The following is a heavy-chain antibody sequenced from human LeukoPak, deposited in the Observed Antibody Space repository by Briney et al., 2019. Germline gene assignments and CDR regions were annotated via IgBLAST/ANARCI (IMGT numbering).Heavy chain of an antibody. V-gene: IGHV3-73*01. D-gene: IGHD4-11*01. J-gene: IGHJ4*02. CDR3: AKEEGPIHSNGGGSFDY. Sequence: PGGSLRLSCAASGFTFSGSAMHWVRQASGKGLEWVGRIRSKANSYATAYAASVKGRFTISRDNSKNTLYLQMNSLRAEDTAVYYCAKEEGPIHSNGGGSFDYWGQGTLVTVSS. CDR1: GFTFSGSA. CDR2: IRSKANSYAT.